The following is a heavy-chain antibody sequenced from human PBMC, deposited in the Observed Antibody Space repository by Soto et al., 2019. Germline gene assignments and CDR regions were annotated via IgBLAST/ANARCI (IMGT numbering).Heavy chain of an antibody. CDR1: GYTITSYA. J-gene: IGHJ5*02. CDR2: INAGNGNT. CDR3: ARDTYSSGWSNWFDP. V-gene: IGHV1-3*01. Sequence: ASVKVCCKASGYTITSYAMHWVRQAPGQRLEWMGWINAGNGNTKYSQKFQGRVTITRDTSASTAYMELSSLRSEDTAVYYCARDTYSSGWSNWFDPWGQGTLVTVSS. D-gene: IGHD6-19*01.